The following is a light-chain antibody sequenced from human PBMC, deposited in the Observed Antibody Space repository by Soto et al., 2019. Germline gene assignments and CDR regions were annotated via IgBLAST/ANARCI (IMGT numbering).Light chain of an antibody. V-gene: IGKV3-15*01. CDR3: QQYTDWPPTWT. CDR1: QSVGSN. J-gene: IGKJ1*01. Sequence: EIVMTQSPATLSVSPGERATLSCRASQSVGSNLAWYQQKPGQAPRLLIYGASTRATGIPARFSGSRSETEFTLTISSLQSEDFAIYYCQQYTDWPPTWTFGQGTKVDIK. CDR2: GAS.